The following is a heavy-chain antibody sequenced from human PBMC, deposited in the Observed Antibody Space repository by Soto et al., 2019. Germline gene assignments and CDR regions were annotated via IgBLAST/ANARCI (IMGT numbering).Heavy chain of an antibody. V-gene: IGHV1-46*03. D-gene: IGHD1-1*01. Sequence: ASVKVSCKASGYNFTSYYMHWVRHAPGQGLEWMGIINPSGGSTSYAQKFQGRVTMTRDTSTSTVYMELSSLRSEDTAVYYCARDPGTDYYFDYWGQGTLVTVSS. J-gene: IGHJ4*02. CDR2: INPSGGST. CDR1: GYNFTSYY. CDR3: ARDPGTDYYFDY.